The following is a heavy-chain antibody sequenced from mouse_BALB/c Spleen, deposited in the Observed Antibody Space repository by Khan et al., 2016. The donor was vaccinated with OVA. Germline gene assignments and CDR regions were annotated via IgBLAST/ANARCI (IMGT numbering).Heavy chain of an antibody. Sequence: EVQVVESGGGLVKPGGSLKLSCAASGFTISNYAMSWVRQTPEKRLEWVATISSGGSYTYYPDSVQGRFTISRDNAKNTLYLQMSSLRSEDTAIYYCARELFTTVVATPFAYWGQGTLVTVSA. D-gene: IGHD1-1*01. J-gene: IGHJ3*01. CDR1: GFTISNYA. CDR3: ARELFTTVVATPFAY. CDR2: ISSGGSYT. V-gene: IGHV5-9-3*01.